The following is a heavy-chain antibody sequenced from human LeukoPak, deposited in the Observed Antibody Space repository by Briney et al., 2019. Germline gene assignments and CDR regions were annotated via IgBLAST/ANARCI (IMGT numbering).Heavy chain of an antibody. CDR1: GGSISSYY. V-gene: IGHV4-59*01. Sequence: SETLSLTCTVSGGSISSYYWIWIRQPPGKGLEWIGYIYYSGSTNYNPSLKSRVTISVDTSKNQFSLKLSSVTAADTAVYYCARTKDDGSSWYFRYYFDYWGQGTLVTVSS. CDR3: ARTKDDGSSWYFRYYFDY. J-gene: IGHJ4*02. CDR2: IYYSGST. D-gene: IGHD6-13*01.